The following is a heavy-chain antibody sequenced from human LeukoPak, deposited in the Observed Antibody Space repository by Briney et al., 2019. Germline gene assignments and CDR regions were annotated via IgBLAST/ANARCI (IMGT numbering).Heavy chain of an antibody. Sequence: GGSLRLSCAASGLTFSNYAMSWVRQAPGKGLDWVSTISGSGDRTYHADSVKGRFTISRDNAKNSLYLQMNSLRAEDTAVYYCARAYYYDSSGYYVGFDPWGQGTLVTVSS. CDR2: ISGSGDRT. CDR3: ARAYYYDSSGYYVGFDP. V-gene: IGHV3-23*01. D-gene: IGHD3-22*01. CDR1: GLTFSNYA. J-gene: IGHJ5*02.